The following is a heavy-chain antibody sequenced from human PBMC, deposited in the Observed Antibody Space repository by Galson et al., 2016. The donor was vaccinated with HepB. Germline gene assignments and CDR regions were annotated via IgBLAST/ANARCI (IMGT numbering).Heavy chain of an antibody. D-gene: IGHD5-18*01. J-gene: IGHJ6*02. CDR1: GFTFSHCA. Sequence: SLRLSCAASGFTFSHCAMSWVRQAPGKGLEWVSSVSGSGGSTYYADSVKGRFTISRDNSKNTLYLQMNSLRAEDTAVYYCAKGLAHSYGYGMDVWGQGTTVTVSS. CDR3: AKGLAHSYGYGMDV. V-gene: IGHV3-23*01. CDR2: VSGSGGST.